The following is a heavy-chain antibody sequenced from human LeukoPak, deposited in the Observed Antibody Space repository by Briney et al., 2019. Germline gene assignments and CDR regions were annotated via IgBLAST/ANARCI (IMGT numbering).Heavy chain of an antibody. J-gene: IGHJ4*02. Sequence: PSETLSLTCTVSGGSISSGGYYWSWIRQHPGKGLEWIGYIYYSGSTYYNPSLKSRVTISVDTSKNQFSLKLSSVTAADTAVYYCARGVVPLRSLEWLLFDYWGQGTLVTVSS. CDR3: ARGVVPLRSLEWLLFDY. D-gene: IGHD3-3*01. CDR1: GGSISSGGYY. CDR2: IYYSGST. V-gene: IGHV4-31*03.